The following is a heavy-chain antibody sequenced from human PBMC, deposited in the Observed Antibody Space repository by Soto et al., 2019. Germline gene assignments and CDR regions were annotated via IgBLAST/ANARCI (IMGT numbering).Heavy chain of an antibody. CDR1: GYAFIDYY. D-gene: IGHD3-9*01. CDR2: ISPRSGGT. CDR3: ARPPGYISDWYYFDL. V-gene: IGHV1-2*02. Sequence: GASVKVSCKASGYAFIDYYMHWVRQAPGQGFEWMGRISPRSGGTNYAQKFQGRVTMTWDTSLNTAYMELSSLISEDTAVYYCARPPGYISDWYYFDLWGQGTLVTVSS. J-gene: IGHJ4*02.